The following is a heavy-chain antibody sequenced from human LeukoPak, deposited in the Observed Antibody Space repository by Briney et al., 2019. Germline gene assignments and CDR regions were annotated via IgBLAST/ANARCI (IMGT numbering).Heavy chain of an antibody. CDR2: INPNSGGT. V-gene: IGHV1-2*02. CDR3: ARGGVRTAASSLGY. Sequence: ASVKVSCKASGYTFSDYYLHWVRQAPGQGLEWIGWINPNSGGTNFAQKFRGRVTMTRDTSITTAYMELTRLKSDDTAVYYCARGGVRTAASSLGYWGQGTLVTVSS. CDR1: GYTFSDYY. J-gene: IGHJ4*01. D-gene: IGHD6-13*01.